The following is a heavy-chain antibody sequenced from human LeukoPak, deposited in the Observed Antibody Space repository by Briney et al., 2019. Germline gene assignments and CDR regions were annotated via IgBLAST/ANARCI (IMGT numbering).Heavy chain of an antibody. CDR1: GFTFSSYA. CDR3: ARDRALGGVFDY. Sequence: PGGSLRLSCAASGFTFSSYAMNWVRQAPGKGLEWVSAISATGGYTYYADSVKGRFTISRDNSKNTLYLQMNSLRAEDTAVYYCARDRALGGVFDYWGQGTLVTVSS. D-gene: IGHD3-16*01. V-gene: IGHV3-23*01. CDR2: ISATGGYT. J-gene: IGHJ4*02.